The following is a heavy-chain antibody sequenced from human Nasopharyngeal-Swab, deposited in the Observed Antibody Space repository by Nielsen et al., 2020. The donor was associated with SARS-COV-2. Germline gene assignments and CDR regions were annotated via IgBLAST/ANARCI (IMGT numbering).Heavy chain of an antibody. V-gene: IGHV4-61*01. D-gene: IGHD2-2*01. CDR3: ARDRGDLRKYHFDS. CDR2: IFYTGNT. J-gene: IGHJ4*02. Sequence: GSLRLSCTVSGGSVSRGSHYWTWIRPPPGKELEWIGYIFYTGNTNYNPSLESRVTMSIDTSKNQFSLKLSSVTAADTAVYYCARDRGDLRKYHFDSWGQGTQIAVSS. CDR1: GGSVSRGSHY.